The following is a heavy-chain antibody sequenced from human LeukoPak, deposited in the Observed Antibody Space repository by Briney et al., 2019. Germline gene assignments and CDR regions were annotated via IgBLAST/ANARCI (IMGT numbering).Heavy chain of an antibody. CDR3: ARGIGGSKAFDI. Sequence: GRSLRLSCAASGFTFDDYAMHWVRQAPGKGLEWVSGISWNSGSIGHADSVKGRFTISRDNAKNTVHLQMNSLRVEDTAVYYCARGIGGSKAFDIWGQGTLVTVSS. CDR2: ISWNSGSI. J-gene: IGHJ3*02. CDR1: GFTFDDYA. V-gene: IGHV3-9*01. D-gene: IGHD3-16*01.